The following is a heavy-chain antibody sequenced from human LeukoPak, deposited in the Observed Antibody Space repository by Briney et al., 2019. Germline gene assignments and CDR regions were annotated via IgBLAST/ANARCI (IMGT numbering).Heavy chain of an antibody. D-gene: IGHD2-8*01. CDR2: INHSGST. Sequence: SETLSLTCTVSGGSISSGGYYWSWIRQPPGKGLEWIGEINHSGSTNYNPSLKGRVTISVDTSKNQFSLKLSSVTAADTAVYYCARPKGYCTNGVCYLDTFDIWGQGTMVTVSS. CDR1: GGSISSGGYY. V-gene: IGHV4-39*07. CDR3: ARPKGYCTNGVCYLDTFDI. J-gene: IGHJ3*02.